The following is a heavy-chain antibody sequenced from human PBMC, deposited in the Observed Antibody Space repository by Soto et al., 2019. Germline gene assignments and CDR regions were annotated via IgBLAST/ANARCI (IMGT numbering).Heavy chain of an antibody. J-gene: IGHJ4*02. CDR1: GFTFSSYA. D-gene: IGHD6-6*01. CDR2: ISGSGGST. CDR3: AKGRIAARVDY. Sequence: GGSLRLSCAASGFTFSSYAMGWVRQAPGKGLEWVSAISGSGGSTYYADSVKGRFTISRDNSKNTLYLQTNSLRAEDTAVYYCAKGRIAARVDYWGQGTLVTVSS. V-gene: IGHV3-23*01.